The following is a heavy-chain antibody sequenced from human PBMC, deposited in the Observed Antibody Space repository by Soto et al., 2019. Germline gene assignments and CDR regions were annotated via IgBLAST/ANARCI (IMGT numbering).Heavy chain of an antibody. CDR3: SALGV. CDR2: IKSKTDGGTT. CDR1: GFNFINAW. Sequence: EVQLVESGGGLVEPGGSLRLSCAASGFNFINAWMHWVRQAPGKGPEWVGRIKSKTDGGTTDYAAPVKGRFIISRDDSKNTLYLQINSLKMEDTAVYYCSALGVWGQGTTVTVSS. J-gene: IGHJ6*02. D-gene: IGHD1-26*01. V-gene: IGHV3-15*07.